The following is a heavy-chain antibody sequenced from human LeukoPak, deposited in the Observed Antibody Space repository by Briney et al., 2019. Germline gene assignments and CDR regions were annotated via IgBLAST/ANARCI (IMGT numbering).Heavy chain of an antibody. J-gene: IGHJ3*02. Sequence: GASVKVSCKVSGYTLTELSMHWVRQAPGKGLEWMGGFDPEDGETIYAQKFQGRVTMTEDTSTDTAYMELSSLRSEDTAVYYCATALPRGCDFWSALSRVAFDIWGQGTMVTVSS. CDR1: GYTLTELS. CDR3: ATALPRGCDFWSALSRVAFDI. V-gene: IGHV1-24*01. CDR2: FDPEDGET. D-gene: IGHD3-3*01.